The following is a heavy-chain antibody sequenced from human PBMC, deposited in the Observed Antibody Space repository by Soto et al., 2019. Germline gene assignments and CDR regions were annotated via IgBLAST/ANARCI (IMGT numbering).Heavy chain of an antibody. CDR3: ARGSSAQGYGMDV. Sequence: SETLSLTCAVYGGSFSGYSWSGIRQPPGKGLEWIGEINHSGSTNYNPSLKSRVTISVDTSKNQFSLKLSSVTAADTAVYYCARGSSAQGYGMDVWGQGTTVTVSS. CDR2: INHSGST. D-gene: IGHD6-6*01. J-gene: IGHJ6*02. V-gene: IGHV4-34*01. CDR1: GGSFSGYS.